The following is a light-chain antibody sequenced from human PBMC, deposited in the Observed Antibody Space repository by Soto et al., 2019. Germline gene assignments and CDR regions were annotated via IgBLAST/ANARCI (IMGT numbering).Light chain of an antibody. CDR1: SSDVGGYNS. Sequence: ALTDPASVYGSPGHSITVSFTGTSSDVGGYNSVSWYQQHPGKPPKLIIYEVSNRPSGVSDRFSGSKSGNTASLTISGLQAEDEADYYCSSYTSASSYVFATGTKVTV. CDR3: SSYTSASSYV. V-gene: IGLV2-14*03. J-gene: IGLJ1*01. CDR2: EVS.